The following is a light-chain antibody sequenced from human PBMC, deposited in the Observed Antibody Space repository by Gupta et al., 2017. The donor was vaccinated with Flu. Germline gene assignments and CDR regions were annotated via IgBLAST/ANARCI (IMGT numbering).Light chain of an antibody. CDR3: QQYYSART. Sequence: INCKSSQSVLSSSNNKNYLAWYQQKPGQPPKLLIYWASTRESGVPDRFSGSGSGTDFTLTISSLQAEDVAVYYCQQYYSARTVGPGTKVDV. CDR2: WAS. V-gene: IGKV4-1*01. CDR1: QSVLSSSNNKNY. J-gene: IGKJ3*01.